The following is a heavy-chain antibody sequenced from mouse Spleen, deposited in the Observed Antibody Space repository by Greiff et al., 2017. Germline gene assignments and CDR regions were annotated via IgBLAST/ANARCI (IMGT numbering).Heavy chain of an antibody. CDR3: ARHYYGNYGYYFDY. CDR2: INSNGGST. V-gene: IGHV5-6-2*01. D-gene: IGHD2-1*01. CDR1: GFTFSSYY. Sequence: EVKLVESGGGLVKLGGSLKLSCAASGFTFSSYYMSWVRQTPEKRLELVAAINSNGGSTYYPDTVKGRFTISRDNAKNTLYLQMSSLKSEDTALYYCARHYYGNYGYYFDYWGQGTTLTVSS. J-gene: IGHJ2*01.